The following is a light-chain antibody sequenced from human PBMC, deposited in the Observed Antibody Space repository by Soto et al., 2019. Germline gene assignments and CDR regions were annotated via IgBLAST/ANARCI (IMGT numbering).Light chain of an antibody. CDR2: DVN. CDR3: SSYTGSSTYVV. V-gene: IGLV2-14*01. J-gene: IGLJ2*01. Sequence: ALTQPASVSGSPGQSITISCTGTSSDVGGYNYVSWYQQHPGKAPKLMIYDVNNRPSGVSNRFSGSKSGNTASLTISGLQAEDEADYYCSSYTGSSTYVVFGGGTKLTVL. CDR1: SSDVGGYNY.